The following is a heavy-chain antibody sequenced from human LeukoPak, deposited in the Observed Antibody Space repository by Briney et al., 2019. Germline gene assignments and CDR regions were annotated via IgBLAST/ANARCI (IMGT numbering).Heavy chain of an antibody. D-gene: IGHD3-10*01. V-gene: IGHV4-39*07. Sequence: PSETLSLTCTVSSGSISTSNYYWGWVRQPPGKALEWIGNIFYSGSTYYSPSLKSRVTISLDTSKNQFSLRLSSVTAADTAVYYCACTSRTIRGRRFDYWGQGTLVTVSS. J-gene: IGHJ4*02. CDR3: ACTSRTIRGRRFDY. CDR2: IFYSGST. CDR1: SGSISTSNYY.